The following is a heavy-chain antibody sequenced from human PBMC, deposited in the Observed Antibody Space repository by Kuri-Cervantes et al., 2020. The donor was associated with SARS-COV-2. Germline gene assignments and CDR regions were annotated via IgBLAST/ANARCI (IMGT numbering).Heavy chain of an antibody. Sequence: GESLKISCAASGFTFSSYSMNWVRQAPGKGLKWVSSISSSSSYIYYADSVKGRFTISRDNAKNSLYLQMNSLRAEDTAVYYCARERGSSWYSSKAFDIWGQGTMVTVSS. CDR3: ARERGSSWYSSKAFDI. J-gene: IGHJ3*02. CDR1: GFTFSSYS. V-gene: IGHV3-21*01. D-gene: IGHD6-13*01. CDR2: ISSSSSYI.